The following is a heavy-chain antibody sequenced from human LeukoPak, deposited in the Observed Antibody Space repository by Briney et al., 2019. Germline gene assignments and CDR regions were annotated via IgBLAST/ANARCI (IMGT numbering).Heavy chain of an antibody. CDR2: ISVGGSST. CDR1: GFALSNYG. D-gene: IGHD2-15*01. CDR3: ANTGYCSGGSCYPSEY. Sequence: GGSLRLSCAASGFALSNYGMSWVRQAPGRGLEWVSAISVGGSSTWYADSVKRRFTISRDNSKNTVFLQMTSLRADDTAVYYCANTGYCSGGSCYPSEYWGQGTLVTVSS. J-gene: IGHJ4*02. V-gene: IGHV3-23*01.